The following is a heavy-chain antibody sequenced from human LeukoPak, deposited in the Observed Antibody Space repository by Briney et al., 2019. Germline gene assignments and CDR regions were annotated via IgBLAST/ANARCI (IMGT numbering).Heavy chain of an antibody. CDR3: ARRRIVVVPAANLGDYYYYYYMDV. CDR1: GYSFTSYW. V-gene: IGHV5-51*01. Sequence: PGESLKISCKGSGYSFTSYWIGWVRPMPGKGLEWMGIIYPGDSHTRHSPSFQGQVTISADKSISTAYLQWSSLKASDSAMYYCARRRIVVVPAANLGDYYYYYYMDVWGKGTTVTVSS. J-gene: IGHJ6*03. CDR2: IYPGDSHT. D-gene: IGHD2-2*01.